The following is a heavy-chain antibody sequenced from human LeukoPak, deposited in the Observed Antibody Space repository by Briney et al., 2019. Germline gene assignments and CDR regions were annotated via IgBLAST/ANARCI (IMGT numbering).Heavy chain of an antibody. CDR2: ISGSGGST. J-gene: IGHJ6*02. Sequence: PGGSLRLSCAASGFTFSSYAMSWVRQAPGKGLEWVSAISGSGGSTYYADSVKGRFTISRDNSKNTLYLQMNSLRAEDTAVYYCARDASYGSGTYYYYYGMDVWGQGTTVTVSS. V-gene: IGHV3-23*01. CDR1: GFTFSSYA. CDR3: ARDASYGSGTYYYYYGMDV. D-gene: IGHD3-10*01.